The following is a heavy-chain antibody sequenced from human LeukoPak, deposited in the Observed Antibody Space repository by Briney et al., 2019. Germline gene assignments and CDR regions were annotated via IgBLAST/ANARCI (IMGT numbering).Heavy chain of an antibody. CDR1: GGSFSGYY. Sequence: ETLSLTCAVYGGSFSGYYWSWVRQAPGKGLEWVANIKQDGSEKYYVDSVKGRFTISRDNAKNSLYLQMNSLRAEDTAVYYCARHDYDFWSGYYSSFDYWGQGTLVTVSS. CDR3: ARHDYDFWSGYYSSFDY. CDR2: IKQDGSEK. V-gene: IGHV3-7*01. D-gene: IGHD3-3*01. J-gene: IGHJ4*02.